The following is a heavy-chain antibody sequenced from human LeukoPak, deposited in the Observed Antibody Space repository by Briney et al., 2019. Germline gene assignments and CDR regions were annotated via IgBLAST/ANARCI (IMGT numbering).Heavy chain of an antibody. CDR2: ISGSGNRT. D-gene: IGHD2-15*01. J-gene: IGHJ6*02. CDR1: GFTFSSYA. CDR3: AKNLYCGGGSCYPSALGMDV. Sequence: GSLRLSCAASGFTFSSYAMSWVRQAPGKGLEWVSSISGSGNRTYYADSVKGRFTISRDNSKNTLFLQMNSLRAEDTAVYYCAKNLYCGGGSCYPSALGMDVWGQGTTVTVSS. V-gene: IGHV3-23*01.